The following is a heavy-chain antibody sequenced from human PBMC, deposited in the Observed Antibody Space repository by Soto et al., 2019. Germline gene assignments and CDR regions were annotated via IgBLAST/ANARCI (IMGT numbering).Heavy chain of an antibody. D-gene: IGHD3-22*01. Sequence: ASVKVSCKASGYTFTSYGISWVRQAPGQGLEWMGIINPSGGSTSYAQKFQGRVTMTRDTSTSTVYMELSSLRSEDTAVYYCARERITMIVVVSPPAFDIWGQGTMVTVSS. V-gene: IGHV1-46*03. CDR1: GYTFTSYG. CDR3: ARERITMIVVVSPPAFDI. J-gene: IGHJ3*02. CDR2: INPSGGST.